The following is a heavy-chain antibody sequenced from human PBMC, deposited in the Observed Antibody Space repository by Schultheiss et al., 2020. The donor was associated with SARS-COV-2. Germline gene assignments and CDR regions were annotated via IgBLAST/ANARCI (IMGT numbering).Heavy chain of an antibody. CDR3: ASPLPYCSGGSCPAQL. CDR2: IYYSGST. CDR1: GGSISSSSYY. J-gene: IGHJ4*02. V-gene: IGHV4-39*01. D-gene: IGHD2-15*01. Sequence: SETLSLTCTVSGGSISSSSYYWGWIRQPPGKGLEWIGSIYYSGSTYYNPSLKSRVTISVDTSKNQFSLKLSSVTAADTAVYYCASPLPYCSGGSCPAQLWGQGTLVTVSS.